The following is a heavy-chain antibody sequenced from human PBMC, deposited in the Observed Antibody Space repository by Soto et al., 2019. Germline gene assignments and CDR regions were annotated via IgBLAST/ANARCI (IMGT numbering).Heavy chain of an antibody. Sequence: QVQLQESGPGLVKPSETLSLTCTVSGWSISSYYWSWIRQPPGKGLEWIGYIYYRANPNYNPSLKSRVTLSQDTSKNQFSLKFSSVTAADTAGYYCARHYGDGYDYLDYWGQGTLVTVSS. D-gene: IGHD5-12*01. V-gene: IGHV4-59*08. CDR1: GWSISSYY. J-gene: IGHJ4*02. CDR2: IYYRANP. CDR3: ARHYGDGYDYLDY.